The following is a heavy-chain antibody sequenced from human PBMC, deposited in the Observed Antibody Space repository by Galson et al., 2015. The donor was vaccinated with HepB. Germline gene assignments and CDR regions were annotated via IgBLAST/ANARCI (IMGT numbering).Heavy chain of an antibody. V-gene: IGHV3-7*01. D-gene: IGHD3-10*01. CDR2: IKQDGSVK. CDR3: ARDRGGSGSYLSYYYGLDV. J-gene: IGHJ6*02. CDR1: GFTFSSYW. Sequence: SLRLSCAASGFTFSSYWMSWVRQAPGKGLEWVAIIKQDGSVKYYVDSVKGRFTISRDNAKNSLYLQMNSLRAEDTAVYYCARDRGGSGSYLSYYYGLDVWGQGTTVTVSS.